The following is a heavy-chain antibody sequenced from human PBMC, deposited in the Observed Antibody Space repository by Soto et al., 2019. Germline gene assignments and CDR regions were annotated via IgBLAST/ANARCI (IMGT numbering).Heavy chain of an antibody. CDR2: IYYSGST. CDR1: GGSISSSSYY. CDR3: ATPRSDILTGHGPGYFDY. D-gene: IGHD3-9*01. J-gene: IGHJ4*02. Sequence: QLQLQESGPGLVKPSETLSLTCTVSGGSISSSSYYWGWIRQPPGKGLEWIGSIYYSGSTDYNPSLKSRVTISVDTSKNQFSLKLSSVTAADTAVYYCATPRSDILTGHGPGYFDYWGQGTLVTVSS. V-gene: IGHV4-39*01.